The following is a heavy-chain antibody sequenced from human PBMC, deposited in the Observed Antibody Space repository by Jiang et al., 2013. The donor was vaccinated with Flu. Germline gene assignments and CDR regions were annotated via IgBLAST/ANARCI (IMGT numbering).Heavy chain of an antibody. CDR1: GYSFTYYA. J-gene: IGHJ5*02. CDR3: ARDLRNNWFDT. Sequence: EVKKPGASVRLSCKASGYSFTYYAIHWVRQAPGQRPECMGWINTDDGRTKYSEKFQGRLTFTRDTSASTVYLELTSLTSEDTSVYYCARDLRNNWFDTWGQGTLVTVSS. V-gene: IGHV1-3*04. CDR2: INTDDGRT.